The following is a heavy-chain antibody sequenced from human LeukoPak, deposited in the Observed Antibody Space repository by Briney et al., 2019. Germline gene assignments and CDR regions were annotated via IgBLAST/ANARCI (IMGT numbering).Heavy chain of an antibody. V-gene: IGHV1-69*13. CDR3: ARVVGIASRGYFDY. D-gene: IGHD3-10*01. CDR1: GGTLSRYA. J-gene: IGHJ4*02. Sequence: SVKVSCKASGGTLSRYAISWVRQAPGQGPEWMGGIIPIFGTTNYAQKFQGRVTITADESTSTAYMGLSSLRSEDTAVYYCARVVGIASRGYFDYWGQGTLVTVSS. CDR2: IIPIFGTT.